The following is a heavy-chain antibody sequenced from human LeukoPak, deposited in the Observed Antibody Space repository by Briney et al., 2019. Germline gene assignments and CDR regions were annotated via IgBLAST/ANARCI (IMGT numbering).Heavy chain of an antibody. J-gene: IGHJ4*02. Sequence: SETLSLTCTVSGGSISRYYWSWIRQPPGKGLEWIGYIYYSGSTNYNPSLKSRVTISVDTSKNQFSLKLSSVTTADTAVYYCARIEGVMYYFDYWGQGTLVTVSS. V-gene: IGHV4-59*12. CDR1: GGSISRYY. D-gene: IGHD3-16*01. CDR3: ARIEGVMYYFDY. CDR2: IYYSGST.